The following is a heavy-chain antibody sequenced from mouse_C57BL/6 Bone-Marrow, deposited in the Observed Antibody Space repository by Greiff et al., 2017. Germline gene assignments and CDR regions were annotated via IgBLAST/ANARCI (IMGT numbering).Heavy chain of an antibody. CDR2: IYPRSGNT. CDR3: ARWGGDAWFAY. Sequence: QVQLQQPGAELARPGASVKLSCKASGYTFTSYGISWVKQRTGQGLEWIGEIYPRSGNTYYNEKFKGKATLTADKSSSTAYMALRSLTSEDSAVYFCARWGGDAWFAYWGQGTLVTVTA. CDR1: GYTFTSYG. V-gene: IGHV1-81*01. D-gene: IGHD3-3*01. J-gene: IGHJ3*01.